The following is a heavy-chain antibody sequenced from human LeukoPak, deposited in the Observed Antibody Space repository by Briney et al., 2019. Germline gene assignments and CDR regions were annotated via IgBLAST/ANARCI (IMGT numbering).Heavy chain of an antibody. Sequence: PSETLSLTSAVSRGSTTSYYWSSIRQPPGKGLGWIGYIYTSGSTNYNPSLKSRVTISVDTSNNQFSLKLSCVTAADTARECCTAQGGLVTGAFEPWGQGTLVTVSS. V-gene: IGHV4-4*09. CDR2: IYTSGST. CDR1: RGSTTSYY. J-gene: IGHJ5*02. CDR3: TAQGGLVTGAFEP. D-gene: IGHD2-21*02.